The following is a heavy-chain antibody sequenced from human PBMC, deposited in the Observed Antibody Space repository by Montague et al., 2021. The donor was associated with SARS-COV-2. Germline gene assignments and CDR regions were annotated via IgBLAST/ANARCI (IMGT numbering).Heavy chain of an antibody. CDR3: TSGREGNYNVMDV. J-gene: IGHJ6*02. Sequence: CAISGDSVSSNSATWNWVRQSPSRGLEWLGRTYYRSKWYNDYAVSVRGRVTINPDTSKNQFSLQLNSVTPGDTVIYYCTSGREGNYNVMDVWGQGTTVTVSS. D-gene: IGHD1-1*01. CDR2: TYYRSKWYN. V-gene: IGHV6-1*01. CDR1: GDSVSSNSAT.